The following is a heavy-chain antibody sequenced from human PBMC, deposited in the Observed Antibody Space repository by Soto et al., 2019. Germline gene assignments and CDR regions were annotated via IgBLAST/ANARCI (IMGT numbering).Heavy chain of an antibody. CDR1: GFTFSSYA. CDR3: AKDRVVDADYYYYYGMDV. Sequence: PGGSLRLSCAASGFTFSSYAMSWVGQAPVKGLELFSAISGSGGSTYYADSVKGRFTISRDNSKNTLYLQRQGLRAKDTAVYYCAKDRVVDADYYYYYGMDVWGQGATVTVSS. D-gene: IGHD2-8*02. CDR2: ISGSGGST. J-gene: IGHJ6*02. V-gene: IGHV3-23*01.